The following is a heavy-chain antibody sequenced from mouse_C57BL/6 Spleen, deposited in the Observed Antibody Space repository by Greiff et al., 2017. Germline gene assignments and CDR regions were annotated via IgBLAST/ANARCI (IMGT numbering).Heavy chain of an antibody. CDR2: ISGGGGNT. Sequence: EVKLVESGGGLVKPGGSLKLSCAASGFTFSSYTMSWVRRTPEKRLEWVATISGGGGNTYYPDSVKGRFTISRDNAKNTLYLQMSSLRSEDTALYYCARQGITTVVPYWYFDVWGTGTTVTVSS. D-gene: IGHD1-1*01. J-gene: IGHJ1*03. CDR3: ARQGITTVVPYWYFDV. CDR1: GFTFSSYT. V-gene: IGHV5-9*01.